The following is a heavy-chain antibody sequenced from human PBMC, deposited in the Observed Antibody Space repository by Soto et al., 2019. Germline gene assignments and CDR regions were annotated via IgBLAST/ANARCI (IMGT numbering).Heavy chain of an antibody. D-gene: IGHD6-19*01. CDR1: GYTFTRYG. CDR3: ARDAVAVSCTHPAGY. CDR2: ISAYNGNT. Sequence: EASVKVSCKASGYTFTRYGISWVRQAPGQGLEWMGWISAYNGNTNYAQKLQGRVTMTTDTSTSTAYMELRSLRSDDTAVYYCARDAVAVSCTHPAGYWGQGTLVTVSA. J-gene: IGHJ4*02. V-gene: IGHV1-18*01.